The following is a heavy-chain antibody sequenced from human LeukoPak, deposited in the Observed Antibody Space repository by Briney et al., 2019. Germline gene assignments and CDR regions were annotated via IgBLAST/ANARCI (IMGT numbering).Heavy chain of an antibody. V-gene: IGHV1-18*01. CDR3: ASGNTYYYDSSQPHFDY. CDR2: ISCYNGDT. J-gene: IGHJ4*02. D-gene: IGHD3-22*01. CDR1: GYPFSSHG. Sequence: ASVKVSCKASGYPFSSHGITWVRQAPGQGLEWMGWISCYNGDTHYAQNFQGRVTMTTDKFTSTAYMELKSLRSDDTAIYYCASGNTYYYDSSQPHFDYWGQGTLVTASS.